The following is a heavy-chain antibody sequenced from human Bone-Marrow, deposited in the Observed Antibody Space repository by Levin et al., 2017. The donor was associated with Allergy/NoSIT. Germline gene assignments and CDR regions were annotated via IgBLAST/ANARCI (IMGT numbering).Heavy chain of an antibody. CDR3: TRVVSGCSRSTCTFDP. CDR1: GDSISSTNW. J-gene: IGHJ5*02. CDR2: IYHSGTT. V-gene: IGHV4-4*02. Sequence: MSSETLSLTCAVSGDSISSTNWWNWVRQTPGMGLEWIGEIYHSGTTNYNPSLKSRVTISLDKSKNQFSLGLTSVTAADTAIYYCTRVVSGCSRSTCTFDPWGQGTLVTVSS. D-gene: IGHD3-22*01.